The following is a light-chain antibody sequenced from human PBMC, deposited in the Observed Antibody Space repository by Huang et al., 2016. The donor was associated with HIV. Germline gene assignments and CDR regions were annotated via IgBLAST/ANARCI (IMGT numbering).Light chain of an antibody. CDR3: QQFSSYSPLT. J-gene: IGKJ4*01. Sequence: IQLTQSPSSLSASVGDRVTITCRASQGISNSLGWYQQKPGRAPKLLIYAASTLQSGVTSRFSGSGSGTEFTLTISSLQPEDSATYYCQQFSSYSPLTFGGGTKVEIK. CDR1: QGISNS. V-gene: IGKV1-9*01. CDR2: AAS.